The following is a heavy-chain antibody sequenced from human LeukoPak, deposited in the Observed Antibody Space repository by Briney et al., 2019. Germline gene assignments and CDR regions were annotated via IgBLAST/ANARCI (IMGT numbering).Heavy chain of an antibody. CDR3: AKDVDAAAGTEPYFQH. J-gene: IGHJ1*01. Sequence: GGSLRLSCAASGFTFSSYGMHWVRQAPGKGLEWVAVISYDGSNKYYADSAKGRFTISRDNSKNTLYLQMNSLRAEDTAVYYCAKDVDAAAGTEPYFQHWGQGTLVTVSS. V-gene: IGHV3-30*18. CDR2: ISYDGSNK. CDR1: GFTFSSYG. D-gene: IGHD6-13*01.